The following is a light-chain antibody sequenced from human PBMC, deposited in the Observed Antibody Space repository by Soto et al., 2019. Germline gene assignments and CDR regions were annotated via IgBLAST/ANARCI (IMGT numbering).Light chain of an antibody. Sequence: QSVLTQSPSASASLGASVKLTCTLSSGHSIYAIAWHHQQPEKGPRYLMNLNTDGSHNKGDGIPDRFSGSSSEAERYLSISSLQSEDEADYYCQTWGTGSVFDGGTKVTVL. V-gene: IGLV4-69*01. CDR1: SGHSIYA. J-gene: IGLJ3*02. CDR3: QTWGTGSV. CDR2: LNTDGSH.